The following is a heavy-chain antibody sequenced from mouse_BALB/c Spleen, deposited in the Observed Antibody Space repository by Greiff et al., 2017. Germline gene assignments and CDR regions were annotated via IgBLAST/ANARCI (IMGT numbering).Heavy chain of an antibody. V-gene: IGHV5-17*02. J-gene: IGHJ4*01. CDR3: ARSKAAKGARDY. D-gene: IGHD1-2*01. CDR2: ISSGSSTT. CDR1: GFTFSSFG. Sequence: EVQRVESGGGLVQPGGSRKLSCAASGFTFSSFGMHWVRQAPEKGLEWVAYISSGSSTTYYADTVKGRFTISRDNPKNTLFLQMTSLRSEDTAMYYCARSKAAKGARDYWGQGTSVTVSS.